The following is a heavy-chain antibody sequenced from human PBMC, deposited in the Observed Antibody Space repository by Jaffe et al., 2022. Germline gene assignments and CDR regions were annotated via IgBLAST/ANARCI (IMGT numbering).Heavy chain of an antibody. CDR2: IRYDGSNK. CDR1: GFTFSSYG. Sequence: QVQLVESGGGVVQPGGSLRLSCAASGFTFSSYGMHWVRQAPGKGLEWVAFIRYDGSNKYYADSVKGRFTISRDNSKNTLYLQMNSLRAEDTAVYYCAKDQRCSSTSCEGSFRYYYYYMDVWGKGTTVTVSS. CDR3: AKDQRCSSTSCEGSFRYYYYYMDV. V-gene: IGHV3-30*02. J-gene: IGHJ6*03. D-gene: IGHD2-2*01.